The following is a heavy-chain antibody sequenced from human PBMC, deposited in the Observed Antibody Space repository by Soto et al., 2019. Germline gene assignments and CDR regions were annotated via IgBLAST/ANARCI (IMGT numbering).Heavy chain of an antibody. V-gene: IGHV3-11*05. CDR3: AREGPGSSSWYVDP. J-gene: IGHJ5*02. Sequence: QVQLVESGGGLVKPGGSLRLSCAASGFTFSSYYMSWIRQAPGKGLEWVSYISSSSTYINYADSVKGRFTISRDNAKNSLYLRMNRLRAEDTAVYYCAREGPGSSSWYVDPWGQGTLVTVSS. D-gene: IGHD6-13*01. CDR2: ISSSSTYI. CDR1: GFTFSSYY.